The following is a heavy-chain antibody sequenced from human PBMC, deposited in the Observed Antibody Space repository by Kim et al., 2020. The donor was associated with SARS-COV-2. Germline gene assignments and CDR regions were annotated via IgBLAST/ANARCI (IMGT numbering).Heavy chain of an antibody. D-gene: IGHD3-22*01. CDR2: ISWNSGSI. CDR3: AKDIISDTLDSSGFDY. Sequence: GGSLRLSCAASGFTFDDYAMHWVRQAPGKGLEWVSGISWNSGSIGYADSVKGRFTISRDNAKNSLYLQMNSLIAEDTALYYCAKDIISDTLDSSGFDYW. CDR1: GFTFDDYA. V-gene: IGHV3-9*01. J-gene: IGHJ4*01.